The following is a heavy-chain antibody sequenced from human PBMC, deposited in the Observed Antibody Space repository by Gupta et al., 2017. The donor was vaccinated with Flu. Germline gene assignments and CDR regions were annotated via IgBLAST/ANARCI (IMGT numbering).Heavy chain of an antibody. D-gene: IGHD6-19*01. J-gene: IGHJ4*02. Sequence: EVQLVESGGGLVQPGGSLRLSCGASGFTLSSYWIHWVRQAPGKGLVWVSRSNSDGTATRYADSVKGRFTMSRDNAKNTLYLQMNSLRAEDTAIYYCARARSSGWYDPFDYWGQGTLVTVSS. CDR3: ARARSSGWYDPFDY. V-gene: IGHV3-74*01. CDR2: SNSDGTAT. CDR1: GFTLSSYW.